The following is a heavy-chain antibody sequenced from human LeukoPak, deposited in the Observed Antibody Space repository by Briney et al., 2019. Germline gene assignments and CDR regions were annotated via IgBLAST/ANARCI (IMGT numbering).Heavy chain of an antibody. D-gene: IGHD5-18*01. CDR3: AAGSYSYGYKFDY. CDR1: GYTFTSYG. CDR2: ISAYNGNT. V-gene: IGHV1-18*01. Sequence: ASVKVSCKASGYTFTSYGISWVRQAPGQGLEWVGWISAYNGNTNYAQKLQGRVTMTTDTSTSTAYVELSSLRSEDTAVYYCAAGSYSYGYKFDYWGQGTLVTVSS. J-gene: IGHJ4*02.